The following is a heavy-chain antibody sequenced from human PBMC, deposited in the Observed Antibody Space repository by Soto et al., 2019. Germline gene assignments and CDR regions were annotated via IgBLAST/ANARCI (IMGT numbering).Heavy chain of an antibody. Sequence: GASVKVSCKASGYTFTSYDINWVRQATGQGLEWMGWMNPNSGNTGYAQKFQGRVTMTRNTSISTAYVELSSLRSEDTAVYYCAARYYYDSSGYYGYYYGMDVWGQGTTVTVSS. D-gene: IGHD3-22*01. CDR1: GYTFTSYD. CDR3: AARYYYDSSGYYGYYYGMDV. J-gene: IGHJ6*02. CDR2: MNPNSGNT. V-gene: IGHV1-8*01.